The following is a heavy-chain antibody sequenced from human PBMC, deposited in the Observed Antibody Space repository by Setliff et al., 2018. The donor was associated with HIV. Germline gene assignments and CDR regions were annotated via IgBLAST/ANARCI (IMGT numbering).Heavy chain of an antibody. Sequence: ASVKVSCKTSGYPFYSYGISWVRQAPGQGLEWMGWISDYIGDTNYAQRFQGRVTMTTDQSTPTAYMELRSLKSEDTAVYYFARAVGGSYYFDDSGYQDFWGQGTRVTVSS. CDR3: ARAVGGSYYFDDSGYQDF. J-gene: IGHJ4*02. CDR1: GYPFYSYG. D-gene: IGHD3-22*01. V-gene: IGHV1-18*01. CDR2: ISDYIGDT.